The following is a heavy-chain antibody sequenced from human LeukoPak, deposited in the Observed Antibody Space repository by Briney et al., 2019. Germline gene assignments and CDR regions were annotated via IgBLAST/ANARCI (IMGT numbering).Heavy chain of an antibody. J-gene: IGHJ4*02. CDR3: ARLIAVVGTLSFFDY. D-gene: IGHD6-19*01. CDR1: GGSISSDY. Sequence: SETLSLTCTVSGGSISSDYWTWIRQPPGKGLECIGYISYSGSTYYNTSLKSRLTISVDTSKNQFSLKLNSVTAADTAVYYCARLIAVVGTLSFFDYWGQGILVTVSS. V-gene: IGHV4-59*08. CDR2: ISYSGST.